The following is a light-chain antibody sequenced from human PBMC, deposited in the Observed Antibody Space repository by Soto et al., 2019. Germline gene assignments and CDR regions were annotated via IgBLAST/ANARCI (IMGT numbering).Light chain of an antibody. CDR1: QTVIKY. V-gene: IGKV1-39*01. CDR3: QQSYSTPT. J-gene: IGKJ5*01. Sequence: DIQMTQSPSSLSVSVGDRVIVTCRTSQTVIKYLNWYQQKPGKAPKLLIYDASTLRSEVPSRFSGSGSGTDFTLTISSLQPEDFATYYCQQSYSTPTFGLGTRLEIK. CDR2: DAS.